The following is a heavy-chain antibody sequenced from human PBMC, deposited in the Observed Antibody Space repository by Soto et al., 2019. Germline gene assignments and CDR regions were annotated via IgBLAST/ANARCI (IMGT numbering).Heavy chain of an antibody. J-gene: IGHJ4*02. CDR2: IYWDDDK. CDR1: GFSLTTSGVG. CDR3: AHRVLRTVFGLVTTTAIYFDF. Sequence: QITLNESGPTQVKPRQTLTLTCTFSGFSLTTSGVGVGWIRQSPGKAPEWLALIYWDDDKSYSPSLKSRLTSTKDTSKNRGVLKMSDLDPADTATYYCAHRVLRTVFGLVTTTAIYFDFWGQGNPVAVSS. V-gene: IGHV2-5*02. D-gene: IGHD3-3*01.